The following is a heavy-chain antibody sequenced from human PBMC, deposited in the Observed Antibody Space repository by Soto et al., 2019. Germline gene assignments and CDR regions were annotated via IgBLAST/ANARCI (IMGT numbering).Heavy chain of an antibody. Sequence: PSETLSLTCALSAYSISSSNWWGWIRQPPGKGLEWIGYIYYSGTTYYNPSLKSRVTMSLDTSKNQFSLKLTSVTAVDTAVYYCARREIQGPIDYWGQGTLVTVSS. CDR1: AYSISSSNW. CDR2: IYYSGTT. D-gene: IGHD1-26*01. CDR3: ARREIQGPIDY. J-gene: IGHJ4*02. V-gene: IGHV4-28*01.